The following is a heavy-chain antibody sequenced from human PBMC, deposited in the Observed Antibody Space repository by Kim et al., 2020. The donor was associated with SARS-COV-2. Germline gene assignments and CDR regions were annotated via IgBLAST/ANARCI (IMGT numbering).Heavy chain of an antibody. Sequence: ASVKVSCKASGYTFTSYAMHWVRQAPGQRLEWMGWINAGNGNTKYSQKFQGRVTITRDTSASTAYMELSSLRSEDTAVYYCARAYSSGWYGEWVYYYGMDVWGQRATVTVSS. D-gene: IGHD6-19*01. J-gene: IGHJ6*02. CDR1: GYTFTSYA. V-gene: IGHV1-3*01. CDR3: ARAYSSGWYGEWVYYYGMDV. CDR2: INAGNGNT.